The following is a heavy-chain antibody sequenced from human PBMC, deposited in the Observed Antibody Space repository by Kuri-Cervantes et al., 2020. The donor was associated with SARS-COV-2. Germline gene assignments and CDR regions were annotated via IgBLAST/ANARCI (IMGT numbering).Heavy chain of an antibody. CDR3: ARHPYTVTTPIDY. CDR2: VNHRGST. V-gene: IGHV4-34*01. D-gene: IGHD4-11*01. CDR1: GESFSGYY. J-gene: IGHJ4*02. Sequence: SQTLSLTCAFYGESFSGYYWNWIRQSPGKGLEWIGEVNHRGSTNYNPSLKSRVTISVDTSKNQFSLKLSSVTAADTAVYYCARHPYTVTTPIDYWGQGTLVTVSS.